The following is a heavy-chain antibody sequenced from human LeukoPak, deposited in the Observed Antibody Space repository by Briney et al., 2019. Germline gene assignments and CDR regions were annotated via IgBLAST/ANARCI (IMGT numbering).Heavy chain of an antibody. V-gene: IGHV3-48*03. CDR3: ARAPYYYDSSGYYFPY. CDR2: ISSSGSTI. J-gene: IGHJ4*02. CDR1: GFTFSSYE. D-gene: IGHD3-22*01. Sequence: SGGSLRLSCAASGFTFSSYEMNWVRQAPGKGLEWVSYISSSGSTIYYADSVKGRFTISRDNAKNSLYLQMNSLRAEDTAVYYCARAPYYYDSSGYYFPYWDQGTLVTVSS.